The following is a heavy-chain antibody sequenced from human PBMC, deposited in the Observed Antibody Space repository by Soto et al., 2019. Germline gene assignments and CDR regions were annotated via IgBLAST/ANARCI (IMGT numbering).Heavy chain of an antibody. CDR2: FDPEDGET. Sequence: GASVKVSCKVSGYTLTELSMHWVRQAPGKGLEWMGGFDPEDGETIYAQKFQGRVTMTEDTSTDTAYMELSSLRSEDTAVYYCATVHLGYCSGGSCYPPPFDYWGQGTLVTVSS. V-gene: IGHV1-24*01. J-gene: IGHJ4*02. CDR1: GYTLTELS. D-gene: IGHD2-15*01. CDR3: ATVHLGYCSGGSCYPPPFDY.